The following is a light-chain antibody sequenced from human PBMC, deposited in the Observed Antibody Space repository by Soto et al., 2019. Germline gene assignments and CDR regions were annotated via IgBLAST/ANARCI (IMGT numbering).Light chain of an antibody. V-gene: IGKV2-28*01. J-gene: IGKJ4*01. CDR1: QSRLHSNGYNY. CDR3: MQALQTPLT. CDR2: LGS. Sequence: IVVTQSPLSLPVTPGEPASISCRSSQSRLHSNGYNYLDWYLQKPGQSPQLLIYLGSNRASGVPDRFSGSGSGTDFTLKISRVEAEDVGVYYCMQALQTPLTFGGGTKVDIK.